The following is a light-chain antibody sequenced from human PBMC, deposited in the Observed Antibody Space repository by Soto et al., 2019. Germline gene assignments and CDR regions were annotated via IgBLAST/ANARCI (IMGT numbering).Light chain of an antibody. V-gene: IGLV2-23*02. Sequence: QSALTQPASVSGSPGQSITISCTGTSSDVGCYNVVSWYQHHPGKAPKLMIYDVTKRPSGVSNRFSGSKSGNTASLTISGLQAEDEADYYCCSYAGSSTYVFGTGTKVTVL. CDR1: SSDVGCYNV. CDR2: DVT. CDR3: CSYAGSSTYV. J-gene: IGLJ1*01.